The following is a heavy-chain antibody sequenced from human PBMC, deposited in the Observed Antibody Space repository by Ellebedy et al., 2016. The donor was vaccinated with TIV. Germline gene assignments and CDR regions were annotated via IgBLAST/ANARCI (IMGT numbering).Heavy chain of an antibody. J-gene: IGHJ6*02. CDR2: ISYDGSNK. V-gene: IGHV3-30*03. CDR3: ARAPLTASGLPLYYYYYGMDV. D-gene: IGHD3/OR15-3a*01. CDR1: GFTFSSYG. Sequence: GESLKISCAASGFTFSSYGMHWVRQAPGKGLEWVAVISYDGSNKYYADSVKGRFTISRDNSKNTLYLQMNSLRAEDTAVYYCARAPLTASGLPLYYYYYGMDVWGQGTTVTVSS.